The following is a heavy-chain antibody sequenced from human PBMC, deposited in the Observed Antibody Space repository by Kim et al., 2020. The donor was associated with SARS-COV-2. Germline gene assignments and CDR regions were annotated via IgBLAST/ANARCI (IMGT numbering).Heavy chain of an antibody. D-gene: IGHD3-9*01. J-gene: IGHJ6*02. V-gene: IGHV3-15*01. CDR2: IKSKTDGGKT. Sequence: GGSLSLSCAASGFTFSNAWLSWVRQAPGKGLEWVGRIKSKTDGGKTDYAAPVKGRFTISRDDSKNTLYLQMNSLKTEDTAVYYCTTPPVFDYLRGYSYGMDVWGQGTTVTVSS. CDR3: TTPPVFDYLRGYSYGMDV. CDR1: GFTFSNAW.